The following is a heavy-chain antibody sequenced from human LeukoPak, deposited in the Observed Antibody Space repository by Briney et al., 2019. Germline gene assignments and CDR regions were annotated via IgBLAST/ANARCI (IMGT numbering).Heavy chain of an antibody. Sequence: GGSLRLPCAASGFTFSSYSMNWVRQAPGKGLEWVSSISSSSSYIYYADSVKGRFTISRDNAKNSLYLQMNSLRAEDTAVYYCARVLVGDYTGFDYWGQGTLVTVSS. CDR1: GFTFSSYS. V-gene: IGHV3-21*01. J-gene: IGHJ4*02. D-gene: IGHD4-11*01. CDR3: ARVLVGDYTGFDY. CDR2: ISSSSSYI.